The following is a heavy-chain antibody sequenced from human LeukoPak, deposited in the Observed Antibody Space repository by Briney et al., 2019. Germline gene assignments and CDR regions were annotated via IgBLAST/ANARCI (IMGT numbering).Heavy chain of an antibody. D-gene: IGHD3-22*01. CDR3: ARGETYYYDSSGYYLGAFDI. J-gene: IGHJ3*02. CDR1: GGSISSSSYY. V-gene: IGHV4-39*01. Sequence: SETLSPTCTVSGGSISSSSYYWGWIRQPPGKGLEWIGSIYYSGSTYYNPSLKSRVTISVDTSKNQFSLKLSSVTAADTAVYYCARGETYYYDSSGYYLGAFDIWGQGTMVTVSS. CDR2: IYYSGST.